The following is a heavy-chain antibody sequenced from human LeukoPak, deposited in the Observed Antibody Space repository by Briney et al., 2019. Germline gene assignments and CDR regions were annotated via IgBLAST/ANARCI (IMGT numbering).Heavy chain of an antibody. V-gene: IGHV1-18*01. CDR1: GYTFTSYG. CDR3: ARETWIYYGSGSVDY. CDR2: ISAYNGNT. D-gene: IGHD3-10*01. J-gene: IGHJ4*02. Sequence: ASVKVSCKASGYTFTSYGISWVRQAPGQGLEWMGWISAYNGNTNYAQKLQGRVTMTTDTSTSTAYMELRSLRSDDTAVYYCARETWIYYGSGSVDYWGQGTLVTVSS.